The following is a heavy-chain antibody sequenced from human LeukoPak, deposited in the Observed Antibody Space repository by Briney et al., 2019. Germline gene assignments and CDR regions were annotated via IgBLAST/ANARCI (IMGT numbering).Heavy chain of an antibody. J-gene: IGHJ6*03. CDR2: IQYDGSNK. Sequence: GGSLRLSCAASGFTFSSYGMHWVRQAPGKGLEWVAFIQYDGSNKFYADSVKGRFTISRDNSKNTLYLQMNSLRAEDTAVYYCAKDRKNYFYYMDVWGKGTTVTISS. CDR3: AKDRKNYFYYMDV. CDR1: GFTFSSYG. V-gene: IGHV3-30*02.